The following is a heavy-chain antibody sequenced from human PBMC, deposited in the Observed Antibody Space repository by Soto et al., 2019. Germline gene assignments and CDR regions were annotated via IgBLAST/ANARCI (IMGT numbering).Heavy chain of an antibody. CDR3: ARDAWTLGKGALDL. V-gene: IGHV3-33*05. Sequence: QEQLVETGGGVVQPGRSLRLSCAASGFTLSHFGVHWVRQVPGKGLDWVAVSQYDGDKKYFADSVKGRFNISRDNSKNTLSLQTNSLTADETAIYYWARDAWTLGKGALDLWGQGTMVIVSS. D-gene: IGHD1-1*01. J-gene: IGHJ3*01. CDR1: GFTLSHFG. CDR2: SQYDGDKK.